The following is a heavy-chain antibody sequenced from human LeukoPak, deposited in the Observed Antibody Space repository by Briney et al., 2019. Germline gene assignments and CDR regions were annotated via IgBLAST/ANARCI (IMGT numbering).Heavy chain of an antibody. V-gene: IGHV4-39*01. D-gene: IGHD3-22*01. J-gene: IGHJ4*02. CDR3: ARLEGIEDSSGYS. CDR1: GGSSSSYY. CDR2: IYYSGST. Sequence: SETLSLTCTVSGGSSSSYYWGWIRQPPGKGLEWIGSIYYSGSTYYNPSLKSRVTISVDTSKNQFSLKLSSVTAADTAVYYCARLEGIEDSSGYSWGQGTLVIVSS.